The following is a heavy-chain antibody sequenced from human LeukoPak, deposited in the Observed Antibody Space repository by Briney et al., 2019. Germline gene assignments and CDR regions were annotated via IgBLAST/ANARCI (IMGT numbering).Heavy chain of an antibody. D-gene: IGHD6-13*01. V-gene: IGHV4-34*01. CDR1: GGSFSGYY. J-gene: IGHJ6*03. Sequence: SETLSLTCAVYGGSFSGYYWSWIRQPPGKGLEWIGEINHSGSTNYNSSLKSRVTISVDTSKNQFSLKLSSVTAADTAVYFCARGRVSSSTWYSTYYYYFYMDVWGKGTTVTVSS. CDR2: INHSGST. CDR3: ARGRVSSSTWYSTYYYYFYMDV.